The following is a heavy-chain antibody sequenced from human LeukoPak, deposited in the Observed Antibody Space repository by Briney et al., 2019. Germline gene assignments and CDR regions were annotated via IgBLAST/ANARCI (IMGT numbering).Heavy chain of an antibody. Sequence: GGSLTLSCAASGFIFSTYGMHWVRQAPGKGLEWVSFITYEGGYNQYYAESVKGRFTISRDNSKNTLYLQMISLILEDAAVYYCAKDKEYASGSYPIESWGQGTLVTVSS. CDR2: ITYEGGYNQ. J-gene: IGHJ4*02. V-gene: IGHV3-30*02. CDR3: AKDKEYASGSYPIES. CDR1: GFIFSTYG. D-gene: IGHD3-10*01.